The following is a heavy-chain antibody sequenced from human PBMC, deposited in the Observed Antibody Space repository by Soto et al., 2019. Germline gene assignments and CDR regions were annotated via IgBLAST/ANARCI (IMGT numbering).Heavy chain of an antibody. D-gene: IGHD2-2*01. Sequence: TCTVSGGSISSYYWSWIRQPPGKGLEWIGYIYYSGSTDYSPSLKSRVTISVDTSKNQFSLKLSSVTAADTAVYYCASLIPAAMDYYYYMDVWGKGTTVTVSS. CDR2: IYYSGST. CDR3: ASLIPAAMDYYYYMDV. CDR1: GGSISSYY. V-gene: IGHV4-59*01. J-gene: IGHJ6*03.